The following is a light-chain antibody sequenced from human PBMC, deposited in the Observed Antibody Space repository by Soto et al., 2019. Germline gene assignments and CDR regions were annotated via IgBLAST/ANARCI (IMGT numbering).Light chain of an antibody. V-gene: IGKV1-5*03. CDR2: KAS. J-gene: IGKJ1*01. Sequence: DIQITQSPSTLSGSVGDRVTITCRASQTISSWLAWYQQKPGKAPKLLIYKASTLKSGVPSMFSGSGSGTEFTLTISSLQPDDFATYYCQHYNSSSEAFGQGTKVDIK. CDR1: QTISSW. CDR3: QHYNSSSEA.